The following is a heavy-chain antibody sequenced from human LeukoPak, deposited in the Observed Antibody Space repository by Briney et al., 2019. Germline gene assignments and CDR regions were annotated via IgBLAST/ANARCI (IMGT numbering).Heavy chain of an antibody. CDR3: ARFLSIVRYYYMCV. Sequence: GAPLKISWKGPGSHFPSYWIGGVRRMPGKGLEWMGIIYQGDSDHRLRPSFQGQVTISADKSISTAYLQWSSQKASDTAMYYCARFLSIVRYYYMCVWGKGTTVTVS. J-gene: IGHJ6*03. D-gene: IGHD3-3*02. V-gene: IGHV5-51*01. CDR1: GSHFPSYW. CDR2: IYQGDSDH.